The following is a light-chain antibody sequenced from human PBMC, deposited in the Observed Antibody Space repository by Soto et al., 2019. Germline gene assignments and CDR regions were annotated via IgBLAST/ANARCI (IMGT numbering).Light chain of an antibody. Sequence: EIVLTQSPGTLSLSPGERATLSCRASQSFNSIYLAWYQQKPDQAPRLLIYGASRRATGIPDRFSGSGSGTDFTLTISRLEPEDFAVYHCHYGQVFGQGTKLEIK. CDR1: QSFNSIY. V-gene: IGKV3-20*01. CDR3: HYGQV. J-gene: IGKJ2*01. CDR2: GAS.